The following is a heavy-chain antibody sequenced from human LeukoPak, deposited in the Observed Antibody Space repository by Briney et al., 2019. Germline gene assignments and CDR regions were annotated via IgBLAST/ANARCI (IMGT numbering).Heavy chain of an antibody. Sequence: GGSLRLSCEAPGFTFNTYWMSWVRQAPGKGLEWVGRINIKRDGGTSDYAAPVNGRFTISRDDSKNTVYLQMNSLKTDDTAVYYCNIYYYDHVWGPSHWGQGTLVTVSS. D-gene: IGHD3-16*01. CDR3: NIYYYDHVWGPSH. CDR2: INIKRDGGTS. V-gene: IGHV3-15*01. J-gene: IGHJ4*02. CDR1: GFTFNTYW.